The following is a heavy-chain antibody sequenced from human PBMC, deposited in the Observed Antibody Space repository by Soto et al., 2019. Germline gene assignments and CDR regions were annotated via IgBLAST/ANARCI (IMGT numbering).Heavy chain of an antibody. D-gene: IGHD1-20*01. CDR2: IRSKAYGGTT. CDR1: GFTFGDYA. V-gene: IGHV3-49*03. Sequence: GGSLRLSCTASGFTFGDYAMSWFRQAPGKGLEWVGFIRSKAYGGTTEYAASVKGRFTISRDDSKSIAYLQMNSLKTEDTAVYYCTGINWNDEMVAFDIWGQGTMVTVSS. J-gene: IGHJ3*02. CDR3: TGINWNDEMVAFDI.